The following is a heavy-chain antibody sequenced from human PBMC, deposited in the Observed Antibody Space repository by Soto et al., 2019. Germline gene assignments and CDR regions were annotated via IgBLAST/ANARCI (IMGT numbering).Heavy chain of an antibody. CDR2: IYICVRT. Sequence: WGSRRLSCAASGFTVSSNYMSWVRQAPGKGLEWVSVIYICVRTFYADSVKGRFTISRDNSKNMVYLQMNRMRAEDTAVYYCAREWPHPECWGKGNMVNVSS. CDR3: AREWPHPEC. V-gene: IGHV3-53*01. D-gene: IGHD3-3*01. J-gene: IGHJ4*01. CDR1: GFTVSSNY.